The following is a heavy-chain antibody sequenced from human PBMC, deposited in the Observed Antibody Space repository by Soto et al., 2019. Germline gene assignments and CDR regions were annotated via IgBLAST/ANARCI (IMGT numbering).Heavy chain of an antibody. CDR3: AKDRWELLLLDY. CDR2: ISYDGSNK. D-gene: IGHD1-26*01. V-gene: IGHV3-30*18. CDR1: GFTFSSYG. Sequence: QVQLVESGGGVVQPGRSLRLSCAASGFTFSSYGMHWVRQAPGKGLEWVAVISYDGSNKYYADSVKGRFTISRDNSNNTLYLQMNSLRAEDTAVYYCAKDRWELLLLDYWGQGTLVTVSS. J-gene: IGHJ4*02.